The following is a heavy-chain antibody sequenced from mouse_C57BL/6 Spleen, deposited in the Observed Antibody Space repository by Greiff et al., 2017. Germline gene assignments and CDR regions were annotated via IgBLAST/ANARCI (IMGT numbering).Heavy chain of an antibody. CDR3: AGGVLGSFDD. J-gene: IGHJ2*01. D-gene: IGHD4-1*01. V-gene: IGHV7-3*01. Sequence: EVKLVESGGGLVQPGGSLSLSCAASGFTFTDYYMSWVRQPPGKALEWLGFIRNKANGYTTACSASVKGRFTISRDNSQSILYLQMNALRAEDSATYYCAGGVLGSFDDWGQGTTLTVSS. CDR1: GFTFTDYY. CDR2: IRNKANGYTT.